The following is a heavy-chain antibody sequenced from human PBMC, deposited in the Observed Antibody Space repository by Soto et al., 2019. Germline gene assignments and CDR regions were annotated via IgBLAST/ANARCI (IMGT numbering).Heavy chain of an antibody. Sequence: SSETLSLTCTVSGGSISSYYWSWIRQPPGKGLEWIGYIYYSGSTNYSPSLKSRVTISVDTSKNQFSLKLSSVTAADTAVYYCARFGQYSRDYYYGMDVWGQGTTVTVSS. D-gene: IGHD6-13*01. CDR2: IYYSGST. J-gene: IGHJ6*02. CDR3: ARFGQYSRDYYYGMDV. CDR1: GGSISSYY. V-gene: IGHV4-59*01.